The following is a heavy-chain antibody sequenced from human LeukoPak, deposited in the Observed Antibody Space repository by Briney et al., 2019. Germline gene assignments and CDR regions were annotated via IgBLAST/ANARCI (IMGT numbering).Heavy chain of an antibody. J-gene: IGHJ4*02. V-gene: IGHV3-30*19. Sequence: TGGSLRLSCAASGFTFSSYGMHWVRQAPGKGLEWVAVIWYDGSNKYYADSVKGRFTISRDNSKNTLYLQMNSLRAEDTAVYYCARALDYYDSSALYNYWGQGTLVTVSS. D-gene: IGHD3-22*01. CDR2: IWYDGSNK. CDR1: GFTFSSYG. CDR3: ARALDYYDSSALYNY.